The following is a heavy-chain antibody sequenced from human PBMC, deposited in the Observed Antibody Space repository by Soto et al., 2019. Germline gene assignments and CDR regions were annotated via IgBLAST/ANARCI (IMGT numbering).Heavy chain of an antibody. CDR3: AKNRDYDYDAFDV. J-gene: IGHJ3*01. CDR1: GFTFNRNA. V-gene: IGHV3-23*01. D-gene: IGHD3-16*01. CDR2: ITGNSAFT. Sequence: PGGSLRLSCAGSGFTFNRNAMSWVRQAPGKGLEWVSGITGNSAFTYYADSVKGRFIISRDNSKNTLYLQINTLRVEDTAVYYCAKNRDYDYDAFDVRGQGTVVTVSS.